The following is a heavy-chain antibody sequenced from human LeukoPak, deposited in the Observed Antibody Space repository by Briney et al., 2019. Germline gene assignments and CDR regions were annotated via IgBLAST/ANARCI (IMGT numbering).Heavy chain of an antibody. CDR1: GFIFSNAW. Sequence: PGGSLRLSCAASGFIFSNAWMSWVRQAPGKGLEWVGRIKSKTDGGTTDYAAPVKGRFTISRDDSKNTLYLQMNSLKTEDTAVYYCTTVFYGDYAYFDYWGQGTLVTVSS. V-gene: IGHV3-15*01. J-gene: IGHJ4*02. CDR3: TTVFYGDYAYFDY. D-gene: IGHD4-17*01. CDR2: IKSKTDGGTT.